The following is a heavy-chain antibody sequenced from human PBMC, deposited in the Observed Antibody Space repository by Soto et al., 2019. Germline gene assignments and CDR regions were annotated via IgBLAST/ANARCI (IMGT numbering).Heavy chain of an antibody. Sequence: QVQLQESGPGLVKPSQTLSLTCTVSGGSISSGGYYWSWIRQHPGKGLAWIGYSYSSVSTYYNPSLKSRVTISVDTSKNQFSLQLSSVTAADTAVYYCARDRGSGSYLAFDIWGQGTMVTVSS. D-gene: IGHD3-10*01. CDR1: GGSISSGGYY. V-gene: IGHV4-31*03. CDR3: ARDRGSGSYLAFDI. CDR2: SYSSVST. J-gene: IGHJ3*02.